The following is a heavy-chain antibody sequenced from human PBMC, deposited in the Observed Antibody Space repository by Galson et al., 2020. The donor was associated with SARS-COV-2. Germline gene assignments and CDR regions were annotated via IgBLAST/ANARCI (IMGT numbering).Heavy chain of an antibody. CDR2: ISSSSSYI. Sequence: GGSLRLSCAASGFTFSSYSMNWVRQAPGKGLEWVSSISSSSSYIYYADSVKGRFTISRDNAKNSLYLQMNSLRAEDTAVYYCARAGEGYCSSTSCSEINWFDPWGQGTLVTVSS. D-gene: IGHD2-2*01. J-gene: IGHJ5*02. CDR1: GFTFSSYS. CDR3: ARAGEGYCSSTSCSEINWFDP. V-gene: IGHV3-21*01.